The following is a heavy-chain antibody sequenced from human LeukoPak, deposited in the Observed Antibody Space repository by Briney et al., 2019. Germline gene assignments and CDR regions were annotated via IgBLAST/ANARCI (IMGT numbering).Heavy chain of an antibody. V-gene: IGHV3-21*01. CDR1: GFTFSTYS. CDR3: ARDYDSSGYYYPVYEY. CDR2: ISSRSSYI. D-gene: IGHD3-22*01. J-gene: IGHJ4*02. Sequence: GGSLRLSCAASGFTFSTYSLNWVRQAPGKGLEWVSPISSRSSYIYYAGSVKGRFTISRDNAKNSLYLQMNSLRAEDTAVYYCARDYDSSGYYYPVYEYWGQGTLVTVSS.